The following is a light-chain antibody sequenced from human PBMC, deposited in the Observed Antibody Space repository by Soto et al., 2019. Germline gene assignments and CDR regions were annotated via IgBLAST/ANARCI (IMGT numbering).Light chain of an antibody. V-gene: IGLV2-14*01. CDR1: SSDVGGYNY. CDR2: EVS. J-gene: IGLJ1*01. Sequence: QSGLTQPASVSGSPGQSITRSGTGTSSDVGGYNYVSWYQHHPGKAPKLMIYEVSNRPSGVSNRFSGSKSGNTASLTISGLQAEDEADYYCSSYTSSSTPYVFGTGTKVTLL. CDR3: SSYTSSSTPYV.